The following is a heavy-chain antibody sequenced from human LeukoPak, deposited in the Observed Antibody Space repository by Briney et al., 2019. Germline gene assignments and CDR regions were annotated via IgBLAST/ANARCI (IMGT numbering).Heavy chain of an antibody. Sequence: GSLRLSCAASGFTFSSYSRNWIRQPPGKGLEWIGEINHSGSTNYNPSCKSRVAISVETSKNQCSLTLSCVSAAVPAVIWRARHRSPYCSGGSCYQGWFDPWGQGTLVTVSS. V-gene: IGHV4-34*01. J-gene: IGHJ5*02. CDR3: ARHRSPYCSGGSCYQGWFDP. CDR2: INHSGST. D-gene: IGHD2-15*01. CDR1: GFTFSSYS.